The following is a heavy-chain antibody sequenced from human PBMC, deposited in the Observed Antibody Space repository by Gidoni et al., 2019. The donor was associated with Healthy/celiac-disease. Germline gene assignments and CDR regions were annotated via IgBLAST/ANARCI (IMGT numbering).Heavy chain of an antibody. CDR2: INWNGGST. D-gene: IGHD2-2*01. CDR3: ARTPYCSSTSCPYYFDY. Sequence: EVQLVESGGGVVRPGGSLRLSCAASGFTFEDYGMSWVRQAPGKGLEWVSGINWNGGSTGYADSVKGRFTISRDNAKNSLYLQMNSLRAEDTALYYCARTPYCSSTSCPYYFDYWGQGTLVTVSS. V-gene: IGHV3-20*04. CDR1: GFTFEDYG. J-gene: IGHJ4*02.